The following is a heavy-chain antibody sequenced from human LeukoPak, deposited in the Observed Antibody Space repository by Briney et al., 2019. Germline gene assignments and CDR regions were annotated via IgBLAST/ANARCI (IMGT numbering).Heavy chain of an antibody. V-gene: IGHV3-30*18. CDR3: AKSVTAAGTYAFDI. J-gene: IGHJ3*02. Sequence: GGSLRLSCAASGFTFSSYGMHWVRQAPGKELEWVAVISYDGSNKYYADSVKGRFTISRDNSKNTLYLQMNSLRAEDTAVYYCAKSVTAAGTYAFDIWGQGTVVTVSS. D-gene: IGHD6-13*01. CDR2: ISYDGSNK. CDR1: GFTFSSYG.